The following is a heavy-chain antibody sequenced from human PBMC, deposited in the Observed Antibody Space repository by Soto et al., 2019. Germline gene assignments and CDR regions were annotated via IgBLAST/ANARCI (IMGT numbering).Heavy chain of an antibody. CDR3: ARDGRKELWVEGRNTMDV. J-gene: IGHJ6*02. Sequence: QVQLVQSGPEMKKPGASVKVSCKASGYTFSNYGISWVRQAPGQGLEWVGWISGHNGQTKSAQKFWGRVTMSTDISTRTGYMELKSLRSDDTAMYFCARDGRKELWVEGRNTMDVWGQGTTVTVSS. CDR1: GYTFSNYG. V-gene: IGHV1-18*01. D-gene: IGHD5-18*01. CDR2: ISGHNGQT.